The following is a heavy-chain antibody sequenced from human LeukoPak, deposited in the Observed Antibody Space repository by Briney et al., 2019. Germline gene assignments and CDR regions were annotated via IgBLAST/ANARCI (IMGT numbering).Heavy chain of an antibody. V-gene: IGHV3-30*02. CDR3: AKDVGSTSCFDY. Sequence: GGSLRLSCAASGFTFSSYGMHWVRQAPGKGLEWVAFIRYDGSNKYYADSVKGRFTISRDNSKNTLYLQMNSLRAEDTAVYYCAKDVGSTSCFDYWGQGTLVTVSS. CDR2: IRYDGSNK. D-gene: IGHD2-2*01. CDR1: GFTFSSYG. J-gene: IGHJ4*02.